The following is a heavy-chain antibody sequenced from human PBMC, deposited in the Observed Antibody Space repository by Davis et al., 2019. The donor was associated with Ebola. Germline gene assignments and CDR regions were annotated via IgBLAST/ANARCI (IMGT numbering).Heavy chain of an antibody. V-gene: IGHV3-21*01. Sequence: GESLKISCAASGFTFSSYAMNWVRQAPGKGLEWVSSISGGNYYIYYADSLKGRFTISRDNSKNTLYLQMNSLRAEDTAVYYCARDHGYCSGGSCYSSYFDYWGQGTLVTVSS. CDR3: ARDHGYCSGGSCYSSYFDY. CDR2: ISGGNYYI. J-gene: IGHJ4*02. CDR1: GFTFSSYA. D-gene: IGHD2-15*01.